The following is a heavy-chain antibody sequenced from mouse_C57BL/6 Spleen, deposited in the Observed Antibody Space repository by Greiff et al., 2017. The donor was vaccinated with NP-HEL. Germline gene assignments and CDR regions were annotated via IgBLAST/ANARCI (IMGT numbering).Heavy chain of an antibody. CDR1: GYTFPSYW. Sequence: VQLQQPGTELVKPGASVKLSCKASGYTFPSYWMHWVKQRPGQGLEWIGNINPSNGGTNYNEKFKSKATLTVDKSSSTAYMQLSSLTSEDSAVYYCARSGFYYYGSSYDYYAMDYWGQGTSVTVSS. CDR2: INPSNGGT. CDR3: ARSGFYYYGSSYDYYAMDY. J-gene: IGHJ4*01. D-gene: IGHD1-1*01. V-gene: IGHV1-53*01.